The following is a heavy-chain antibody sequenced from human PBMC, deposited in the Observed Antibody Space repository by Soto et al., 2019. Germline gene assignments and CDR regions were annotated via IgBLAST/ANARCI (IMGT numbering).Heavy chain of an antibody. CDR2: ISAYNGNT. J-gene: IGHJ3*02. CDR3: AKFTRDAFDI. Sequence: ASVKVSCKASGYTFTSYGISWVRQAPGQGLEWMGWISAYNGNTNYAQKLQGRVTMTTDTSTSTAYMELRSLRAEDTAVYYCAKFTRDAFDIWGQGTMVTVSS. V-gene: IGHV1-18*01. CDR1: GYTFTSYG.